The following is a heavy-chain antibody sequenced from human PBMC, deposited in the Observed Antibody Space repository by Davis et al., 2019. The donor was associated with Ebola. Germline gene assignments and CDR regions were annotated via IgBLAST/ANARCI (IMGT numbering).Heavy chain of an antibody. CDR1: GGSLSVDS. J-gene: IGHJ5*02. D-gene: IGHD6-13*01. Sequence: PSETLSLTCTVSGGSLSVDSWSWVRQTPGKGLEWIGSINYSGSTYYNPSLKSRVTISVDMSKNQFSLKLSSMTAADTAVYYCARAPIAGAGTRWGTRWFDPWGQGTLVTVSS. CDR2: INYSGST. V-gene: IGHV4-59*12. CDR3: ARAPIAGAGTRWGTRWFDP.